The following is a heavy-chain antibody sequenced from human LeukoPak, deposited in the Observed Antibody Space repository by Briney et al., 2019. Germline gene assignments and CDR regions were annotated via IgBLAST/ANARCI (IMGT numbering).Heavy chain of an antibody. D-gene: IGHD6-13*01. CDR3: ARGYQAGKYSSSWYEYFQH. CDR2: TTGSGRTT. J-gene: IGHJ1*01. V-gene: IGHV3-23*01. CDR1: GFTFSNYA. Sequence: GGSLRLSCAASGFTFSNYAMTWVRQAPGRGLEWVSATTGSGRTTYYADSVKGRFTISRDNAKNSLYLQMNSLRAEDTAVYYCARGYQAGKYSSSWYEYFQHWGQGTLVTVSS.